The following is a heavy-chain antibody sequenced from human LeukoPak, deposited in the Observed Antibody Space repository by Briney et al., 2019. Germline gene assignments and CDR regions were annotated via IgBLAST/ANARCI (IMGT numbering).Heavy chain of an antibody. D-gene: IGHD2-2*01. CDR2: IYTSGST. CDR1: GGSISSYY. J-gene: IGHJ4*02. V-gene: IGHV4-4*07. Sequence: SETLSLTCTVSGGSISSYYWSWIRQPAGKGLEWIGRIYTSGSTNYNPSLKSRVTMSVDTSKNQFSLKLSSVTAGDTAVYYCARGLGYCSSTSCYEAGFFDYWGQGTLVTVSS. CDR3: ARGLGYCSSTSCYEAGFFDY.